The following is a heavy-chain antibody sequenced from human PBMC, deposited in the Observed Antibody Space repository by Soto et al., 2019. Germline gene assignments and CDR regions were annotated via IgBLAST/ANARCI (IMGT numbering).Heavy chain of an antibody. V-gene: IGHV1-18*01. CDR1: GYTFNSYG. CDR3: ARVNGSGWLNCSDP. D-gene: IGHD6-19*01. Sequence: ASVKVSCKASGYTFNSYGISWVRQAPGQGLEWMGWISAYNGNTNYAQKLQGRVTMTTDTSTSTAYMELRSLRSDDTAVYYCARVNGSGWLNCSDPWGQGTPVTVSS. CDR2: ISAYNGNT. J-gene: IGHJ5*02.